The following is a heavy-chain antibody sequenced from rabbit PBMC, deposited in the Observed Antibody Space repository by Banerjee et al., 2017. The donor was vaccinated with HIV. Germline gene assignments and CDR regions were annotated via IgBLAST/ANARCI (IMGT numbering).Heavy chain of an antibody. CDR2: IDAGSGTT. V-gene: IGHV1S45*01. CDR3: ARANNAWGGFDL. J-gene: IGHJ4*01. CDR1: GIDFSSYG. D-gene: IGHD4-1*01. Sequence: QEQLVESGGGLVTLGGSLKLSCKASGIDFSSYGISWVRQAPGKGLEWIGCIDAGSGTTYYANWAKGRFTISKTSSTTVTLQMTSLTAADTATYFCARANNAWGGFDLWGPGTLVTVS.